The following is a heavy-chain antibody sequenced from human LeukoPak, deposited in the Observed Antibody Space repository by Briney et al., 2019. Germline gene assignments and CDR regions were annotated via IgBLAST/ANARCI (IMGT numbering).Heavy chain of an antibody. V-gene: IGHV3-11*01. D-gene: IGHD2-21*02. CDR2: ISSSGSTI. CDR1: GFTFSDYY. Sequence: GGSLRLSCAAFGFTFSDYYMSWIRQAPGKGLEWVSYISSSGSTIYYADSVKGRFTISRDNAKNSLYLQMNSLRAEDTAVYYCARAEEMTASLIDYWGQGTLVTVSS. CDR3: ARAEEMTASLIDY. J-gene: IGHJ4*02.